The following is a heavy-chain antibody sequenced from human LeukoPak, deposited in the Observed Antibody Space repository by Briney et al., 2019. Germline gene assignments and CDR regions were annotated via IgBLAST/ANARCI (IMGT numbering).Heavy chain of an antibody. D-gene: IGHD3-9*01. Sequence: SETLSLTCAVYRGSFSGYYWSWIRQPPGKGLEWIGEINHSGSTNYNPSLKSRVTISVDTSKNQFSLKLSSVTAADTAVYYCARGAYDILTGYSIDPADYYYYGMDVWGQGTTVTVSS. CDR1: RGSFSGYY. V-gene: IGHV4-34*01. CDR3: ARGAYDILTGYSIDPADYYYYGMDV. CDR2: INHSGST. J-gene: IGHJ6*02.